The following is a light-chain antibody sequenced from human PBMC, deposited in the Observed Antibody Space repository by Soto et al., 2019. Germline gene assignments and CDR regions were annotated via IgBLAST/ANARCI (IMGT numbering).Light chain of an antibody. CDR3: QQYYSTPLP. CDR2: WSS. CDR1: QSVLYSSNNKNY. J-gene: IGKJ4*02. V-gene: IGKV4-1*01. Sequence: DIVMTQSPDSLAVSLGERATTNCKSSQSVLYSSNNKNYLAWYQQKPGQPPKLLIYWSSTRESGVPDRFSGSGSGTDFTLTISSLQAEDVAVYYCQQYYSTPLPFGGWTKVEIK.